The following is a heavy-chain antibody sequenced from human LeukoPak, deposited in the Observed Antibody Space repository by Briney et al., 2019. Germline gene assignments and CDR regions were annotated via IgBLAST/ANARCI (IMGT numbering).Heavy chain of an antibody. Sequence: PSETLSLTCTVSGDSISSYYWSWIRQPPGKGLEWIGFIYYSGNTNYNPSLKSRVTISVDTPKNQFSLRLTSVTAADTAVYYCARQSLGPSRSGTSNIWFDPWGQGTLVTVSS. V-gene: IGHV4-59*08. CDR2: IYYSGNT. D-gene: IGHD3-10*01. J-gene: IGHJ5*02. CDR1: GDSISSYY. CDR3: ARQSLGPSRSGTSNIWFDP.